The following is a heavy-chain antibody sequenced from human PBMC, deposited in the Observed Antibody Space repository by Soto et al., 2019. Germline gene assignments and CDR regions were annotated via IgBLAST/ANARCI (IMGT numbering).Heavy chain of an antibody. CDR2: IKQDGSKK. Sequence: PGGSLRLSCAASGFTFSSYWMTWVRQAPGKGLEWVANIKQDGSKKYYVYSVKGRFTISRDNAKNSLYLQMNSLRAEDTAVYYCAKRVWYFDLWGRGTLVTVSS. V-gene: IGHV3-7*01. CDR3: AKRVWYFDL. CDR1: GFTFSSYW. J-gene: IGHJ2*01.